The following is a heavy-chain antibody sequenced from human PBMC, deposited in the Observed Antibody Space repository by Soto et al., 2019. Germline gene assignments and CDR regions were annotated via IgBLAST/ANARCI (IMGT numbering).Heavy chain of an antibody. V-gene: IGHV3-64D*08. CDR1: GFTFSNHA. CDR3: MRGLYGF. D-gene: IGHD4-17*01. CDR2: ITNLGGTT. J-gene: IGHJ4*02. Sequence: PGGSLGLSCSASGFTFSNHAMHWVRQAPGKGLEYVSGITNLGGTTFYADSVKGRFTISRDNSKNILYLQMTSLRDEDTAVYYCMRGLYGFWGQGTLVTVSS.